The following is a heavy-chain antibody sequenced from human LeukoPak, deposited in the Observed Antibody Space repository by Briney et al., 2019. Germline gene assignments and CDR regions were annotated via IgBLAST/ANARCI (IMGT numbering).Heavy chain of an antibody. J-gene: IGHJ3*02. D-gene: IGHD6-13*01. CDR3: ARDWSSSWYNAFDI. V-gene: IGHV3-21*01. CDR2: ISSSSSYI. CDR1: GFTFISYS. Sequence: KPGGSLRLSCAVSGFTFISYSMNWFRQAPGRGLEGVSSISSSSSYIYYADSVKGRFTISRDNAKNSLYLQMNSLRAEDTAVYYCARDWSSSWYNAFDIWGQGTMVTVSS.